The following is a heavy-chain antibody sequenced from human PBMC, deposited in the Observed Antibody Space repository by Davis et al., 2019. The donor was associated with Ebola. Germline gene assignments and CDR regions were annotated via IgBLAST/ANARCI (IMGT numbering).Heavy chain of an antibody. V-gene: IGHV1-69*04. Sequence: SVKVSCKASGGTFSSYAISRVRQAPGQGLEWMGRIIPILGIANYAQKFQGWVTMTRDTSISTAYMELSRLRSDDTAVYYCARDQGYCSSTSCYGDYYYGMDVWGQGTTVTVSS. J-gene: IGHJ6*02. CDR2: IIPILGIA. D-gene: IGHD2-2*01. CDR1: GGTFSSYA. CDR3: ARDQGYCSSTSCYGDYYYGMDV.